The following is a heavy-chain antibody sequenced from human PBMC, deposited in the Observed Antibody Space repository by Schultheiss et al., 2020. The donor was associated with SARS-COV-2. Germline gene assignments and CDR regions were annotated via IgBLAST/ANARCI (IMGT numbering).Heavy chain of an antibody. CDR2: IYYSGST. CDR1: GGSISSGGYY. CDR3: ARSEDYYGMDV. J-gene: IGHJ6*02. V-gene: IGHV4-61*08. Sequence: SETLSLTCTVSGGSISSGGYYWSWIRQHPGKGLEWIGYIYYSGSTNYNPSLKSRVTISVDTSKNQFSLKLSSVTAADTAVYYCARSEDYYGMDVWGQGTTVTVSS.